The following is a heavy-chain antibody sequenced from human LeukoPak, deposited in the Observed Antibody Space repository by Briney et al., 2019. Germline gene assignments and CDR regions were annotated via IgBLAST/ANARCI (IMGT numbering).Heavy chain of an antibody. CDR3: ARDPRNKTMVRGTKKGAFDI. CDR1: GYTFTSYG. CDR2: ISAYNGHT. V-gene: IGHV1-18*01. D-gene: IGHD3-10*01. J-gene: IGHJ3*02. Sequence: GASVKVSCKASGYTFTSYGISWVPQAPGQGLEWMGCISAYNGHTNYAQKLQGRVTMTTDTSTSTAYMELRRLRSDDTAVYYCARDPRNKTMVRGTKKGAFDIWGQGTMVTVSS.